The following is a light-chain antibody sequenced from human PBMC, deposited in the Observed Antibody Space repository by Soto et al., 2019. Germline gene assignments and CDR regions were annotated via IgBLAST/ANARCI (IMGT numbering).Light chain of an antibody. J-gene: IGKJ1*01. CDR2: AAS. CDR1: QSINSY. Sequence: DIQMTQSPSSQSASVGDRVTITCRASQSINSYLNWYQQKPGKAPKLLIYAASSLQSGVPSRFSGSGSETDFTLTITRLHPDDFATYYCQQSFSTPRTFGQGTRVDI. V-gene: IGKV1-39*01. CDR3: QQSFSTPRT.